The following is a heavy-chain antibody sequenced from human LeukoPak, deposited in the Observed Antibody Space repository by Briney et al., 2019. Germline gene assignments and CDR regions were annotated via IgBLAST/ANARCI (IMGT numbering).Heavy chain of an antibody. Sequence: ASVKVSCKASEYTFTSYDINWVRQATGQGPEWMGWMNPNSGNTVYAQKFQGRVTMTRDTSISTAYMELSSLRSEDTAMYYCARKNYCSGGSCYSRGWFDPWGQGTLVTVSS. CDR1: EYTFTSYD. D-gene: IGHD2-15*01. J-gene: IGHJ5*02. CDR2: MNPNSGNT. CDR3: ARKNYCSGGSCYSRGWFDP. V-gene: IGHV1-8*01.